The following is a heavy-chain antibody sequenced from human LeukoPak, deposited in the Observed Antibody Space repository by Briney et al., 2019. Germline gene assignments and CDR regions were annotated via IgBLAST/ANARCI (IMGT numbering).Heavy chain of an antibody. CDR1: GGSISSSSYY. D-gene: IGHD3-10*01. J-gene: IGHJ6*03. V-gene: IGHV4-39*01. CDR2: IYYSGST. CDR3: ARQYIWVRGVTYYYYYMDV. Sequence: SETLSLTCTVSGGSISSSSYYWGWIRQPPGKGLEWIGSIYYSGSTYYNPSLKSRVTISVDTSKNQFSLKLSSVTAADTAVYYCARQYIWVRGVTYYYYYMDVWGIGTTVTISS.